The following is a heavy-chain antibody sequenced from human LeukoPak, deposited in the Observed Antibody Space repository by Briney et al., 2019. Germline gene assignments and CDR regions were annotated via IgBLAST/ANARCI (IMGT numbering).Heavy chain of an antibody. V-gene: IGHV3-33*01. D-gene: IGHD1-26*01. CDR1: GFIFSNYD. CDR2: IWYDGTEK. CDR3: ERVGIVGSTNVFDY. J-gene: IGHJ4*02. Sequence: RTTLRRSSAASGFIFSNYDIHWVRQAPGRGVEWVAVIWYDGTEKNYVDSVKGRFTISRDNSKNTLYLQMNSLRAEDTAVYYCERVGIVGSTNVFDYWGQGTLVTVSS.